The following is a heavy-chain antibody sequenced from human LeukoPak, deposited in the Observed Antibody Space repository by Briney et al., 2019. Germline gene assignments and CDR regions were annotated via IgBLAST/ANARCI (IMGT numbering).Heavy chain of an antibody. CDR1: GFSVSNNY. V-gene: IGHV3-53*01. Sequence: GGSLRLSCAASGFSVSNNYMIWVRQAPGKGLEWVSIIYSGGSTYYADSVKGRFTISRDNSKNTLFLQMNSLRADDTAVYYCAKGLYHYFGSGSYTLDFWGQGTQVTVSS. J-gene: IGHJ4*02. CDR2: IYSGGST. D-gene: IGHD3-10*01. CDR3: AKGLYHYFGSGSYTLDF.